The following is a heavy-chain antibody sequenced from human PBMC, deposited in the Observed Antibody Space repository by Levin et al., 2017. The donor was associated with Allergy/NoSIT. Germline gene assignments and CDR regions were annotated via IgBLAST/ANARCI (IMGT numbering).Heavy chain of an antibody. J-gene: IGHJ4*02. CDR1: GGTFSNYA. CDR2: IIPLFATT. Sequence: ASVKVSCRASGGTFSNYAISWVRQAPGQGLEWMGGIIPLFATTNYAQKFQGRVTITADESTSTAYMDLSSLRSEDTAMYYCARVGSGIAAAGGDYYFDYWGQGTRVTVSA. D-gene: IGHD6-13*01. CDR3: ARVGSGIAAAGGDYYFDY. V-gene: IGHV1-69*13.